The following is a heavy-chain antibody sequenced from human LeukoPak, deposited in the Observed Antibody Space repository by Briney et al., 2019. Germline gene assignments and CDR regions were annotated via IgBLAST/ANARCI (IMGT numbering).Heavy chain of an antibody. J-gene: IGHJ4*02. CDR1: GYTLTELS. CDR2: FDPEDGET. Sequence: GASVKVSCKVSGYTLTELSMHWVRQAPGKGLEWMGGFDPEDGETIYAQKFQGRVTMTEDTSTDTAYMELSSLRSEDTAVYYCATQEYYYDSSGYYYWGQGTLVTVSS. D-gene: IGHD3-22*01. V-gene: IGHV1-24*01. CDR3: ATQEYYYDSSGYYY.